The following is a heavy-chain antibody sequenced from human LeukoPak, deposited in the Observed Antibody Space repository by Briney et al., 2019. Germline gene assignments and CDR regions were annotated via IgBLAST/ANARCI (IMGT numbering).Heavy chain of an antibody. CDR3: ARGLGYSYGYGDYFDY. Sequence: GGSLRLSCAASGFTFSSYSMNWVRQAPGKGLEWVSSISSSSSYIYYADSVKGRFTISRDNAKNSLYPQMNSLRAEDTAVYYCARGLGYSYGYGDYFDYWGQGTLVTVSS. CDR1: GFTFSSYS. D-gene: IGHD5-18*01. V-gene: IGHV3-21*01. CDR2: ISSSSSYI. J-gene: IGHJ4*02.